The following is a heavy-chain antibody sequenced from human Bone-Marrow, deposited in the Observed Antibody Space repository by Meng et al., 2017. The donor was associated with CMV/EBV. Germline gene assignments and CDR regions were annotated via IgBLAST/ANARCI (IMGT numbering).Heavy chain of an antibody. CDR1: GFTFSTYG. V-gene: IGHV3-30*02. CDR3: AILRGGYGGNLDAFDI. CDR2: IRYDGSNK. Sequence: GGSLRLSCAASGFTFSTYGMHWVRQAPGKGLAWVAFIRYDGSNKYYADSVKGRFTISRDNSKNTLYLQMNSLRAEDTAVYYCAILRGGYGGNLDAFDIWGQGTMVTGSS. J-gene: IGHJ3*02. D-gene: IGHD4-23*01.